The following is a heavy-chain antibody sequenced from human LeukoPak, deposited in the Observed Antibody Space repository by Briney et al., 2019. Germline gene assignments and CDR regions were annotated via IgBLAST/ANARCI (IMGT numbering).Heavy chain of an antibody. Sequence: GESLKISCKGSGYSFTSYWIGWVRQMPGKGLEWMGIIYPGDSDTRYSPSFQGQVTIPADKSISTAYLQWSSLKASDTAMYYCARHSYYDILTGYYMGNFDYWGQGTLVTVSS. CDR2: IYPGDSDT. D-gene: IGHD3-9*01. V-gene: IGHV5-51*01. CDR1: GYSFTSYW. J-gene: IGHJ4*02. CDR3: ARHSYYDILTGYYMGNFDY.